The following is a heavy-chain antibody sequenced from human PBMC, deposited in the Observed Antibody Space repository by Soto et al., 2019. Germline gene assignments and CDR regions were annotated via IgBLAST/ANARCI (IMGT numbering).Heavy chain of an antibody. Sequence: SVKGSCKASGYTFTDYYLHWVRQAPGQGLEWMGWINLNSGGTQYAQNFQCWVTMTRDTSITTAYMEVSRLRSDDAAVYYCARDSGGDIVVIPAAYGMDVWGQGTTVTVSS. J-gene: IGHJ6*02. D-gene: IGHD2-2*01. CDR1: GYTFTDYY. CDR2: INLNSGGT. CDR3: ARDSGGDIVVIPAAYGMDV. V-gene: IGHV1-2*04.